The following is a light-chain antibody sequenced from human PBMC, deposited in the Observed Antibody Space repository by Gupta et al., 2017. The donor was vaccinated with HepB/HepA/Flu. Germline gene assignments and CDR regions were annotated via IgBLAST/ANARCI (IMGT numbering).Light chain of an antibody. CDR3: HQEDNYPWT. J-gene: IGKJ1*01. Sequence: EIMMTQSPATLSVSLGERATLSCRASQSVYSNVAWYQQKPGQAPRLLIYGASTRATGISARFSVSGSGKEFTLTISNLQSEDSAVYFCHQEDNYPWTFGQGTTVEIK. CDR2: GAS. V-gene: IGKV3-15*01. CDR1: QSVYSN.